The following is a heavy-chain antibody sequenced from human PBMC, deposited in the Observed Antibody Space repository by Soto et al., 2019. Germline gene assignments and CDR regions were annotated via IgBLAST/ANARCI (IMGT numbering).Heavy chain of an antibody. V-gene: IGHV1-2*02. CDR1: GYTFTGYF. D-gene: IGHD2-15*01. CDR3: ARVASWAARDCFDP. J-gene: IGHJ5*02. Sequence: QVQLVQSGAEVKKPGASVKVSCMASGYTFTGYFIHWVREVPGQGLEYMGWINPNTGGTDYAQKFQGRVTMTRDTSISTVFMEMKRLTSDDTAVYYCARVASWAARDCFDPWGQGTLVTVSS. CDR2: INPNTGGT.